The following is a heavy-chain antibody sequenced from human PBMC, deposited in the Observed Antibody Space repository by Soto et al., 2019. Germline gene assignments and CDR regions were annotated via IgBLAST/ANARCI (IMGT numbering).Heavy chain of an antibody. Sequence: QVQLVESGGGVVQPGRSLRLSCAASGFTFSNSGMHWVRQAPGKGLEWVAVISYDGSNKYYADSVKGRFTISRDNSKNTLYLQMNSLRAEDTAVYYCAKDRGTGGDTIHYWGQGTLVTVSS. CDR3: AKDRGTGGDTIHY. D-gene: IGHD3-3*01. J-gene: IGHJ4*02. V-gene: IGHV3-30*18. CDR2: ISYDGSNK. CDR1: GFTFSNSG.